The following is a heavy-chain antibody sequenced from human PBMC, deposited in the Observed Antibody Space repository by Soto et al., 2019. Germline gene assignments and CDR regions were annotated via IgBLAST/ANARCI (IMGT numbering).Heavy chain of an antibody. CDR1: GYNFNQYY. V-gene: IGHV1-46*02. CDR3: ARGPDDSDVPRWDH. D-gene: IGHD4-17*01. Sequence: QVQLVQSGPEVRKPGASVRLSCATSGYNFNQYYIHWLRQAPGQGLEWMGIINLRGGTPEYAHKFRGRGTVTGDTSTRTAYMELSSLRSEDTAVYFCARGPDDSDVPRWDHWGQGTLITVSS. CDR2: INLRGGTP. J-gene: IGHJ4*02.